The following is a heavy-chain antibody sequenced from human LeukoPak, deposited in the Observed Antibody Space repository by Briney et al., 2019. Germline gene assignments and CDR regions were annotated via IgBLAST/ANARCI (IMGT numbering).Heavy chain of an antibody. Sequence: PGGSLRLSCADSGFTFSSYAVSWVRQAPGKGLEWVSTISGSGDYTFYAASVKGRFTISRDNSKNTLYLQMNSLRAEDTAIYYCAREARGTRAAFDVWGQGTMVTVFS. CDR1: GFTFSSYA. J-gene: IGHJ3*01. V-gene: IGHV3-23*01. CDR3: AREARGTRAAFDV. CDR2: ISGSGDYT. D-gene: IGHD2-8*01.